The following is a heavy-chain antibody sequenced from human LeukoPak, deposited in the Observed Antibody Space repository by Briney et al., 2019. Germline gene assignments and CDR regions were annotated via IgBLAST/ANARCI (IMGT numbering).Heavy chain of an antibody. J-gene: IGHJ4*02. V-gene: IGHV4-4*02. D-gene: IGHD3-22*01. Sequence: SETLSLTCAVSGGSISSSNWWSWVRQPPGKGLEWIGEIYHSGSTNYNPSLKSRVTISVDTSKNQFSLKLSSVTAADTAVYYCARDSSLSGYYHGLDYWGQGTLVTVSS. CDR3: ARDSSLSGYYHGLDY. CDR2: IYHSGST. CDR1: GGSISSSNW.